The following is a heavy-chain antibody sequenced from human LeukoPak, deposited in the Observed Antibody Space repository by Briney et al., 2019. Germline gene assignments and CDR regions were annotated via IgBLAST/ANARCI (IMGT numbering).Heavy chain of an antibody. D-gene: IGHD6-19*01. CDR3: AAEVDSSQKGFDY. CDR1: GGSFSGYY. CDR2: INHSGST. J-gene: IGHJ4*02. Sequence: SETLSLTCAVYGGSFSGYYWSWIRQPPGKGLEWIGEINHSGSTNYNPSLKSRVTISVDTSRNQFSLKLSSVTAADTAVYYCAAEVDSSQKGFDYWGQGTLVTVSS. V-gene: IGHV4-34*01.